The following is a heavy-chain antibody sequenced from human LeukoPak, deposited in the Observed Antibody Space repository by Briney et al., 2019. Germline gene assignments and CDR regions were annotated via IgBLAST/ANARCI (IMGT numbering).Heavy chain of an antibody. CDR1: GFTFSSYW. Sequence: GSLRLSCAASGFTFSSYWMHWVRQAPGKGLEWIGEINHSGSTNYNPSLKSRVTISVDTSKNQFSLKLSSVTAADTAVYYCARRGHIVVVPAAISSLWFDPWGQGTLVTVSS. CDR3: ARRGHIVVVPAAISSLWFDP. V-gene: IGHV4-34*01. CDR2: INHSGST. J-gene: IGHJ5*02. D-gene: IGHD2-2*01.